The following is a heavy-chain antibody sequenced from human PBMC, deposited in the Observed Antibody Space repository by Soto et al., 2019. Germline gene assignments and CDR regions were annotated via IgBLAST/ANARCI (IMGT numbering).Heavy chain of an antibody. V-gene: IGHV4-4*02. D-gene: IGHD4-4*01. CDR3: ARDQWKTTVTGYYYYGMDV. CDR2: IYHSGST. CDR1: GGSISSSNW. J-gene: IGHJ6*02. Sequence: QVQLQESGPGLVKPSGTLSLTCAVSGGSISSSNWWSWVRQPPGKGLEWIGEIYHSGSTNYNPSLKRRVTISVDKSKNQFSLKLSSVTAADTAVYYCARDQWKTTVTGYYYYGMDVWGQGTTVTVSS.